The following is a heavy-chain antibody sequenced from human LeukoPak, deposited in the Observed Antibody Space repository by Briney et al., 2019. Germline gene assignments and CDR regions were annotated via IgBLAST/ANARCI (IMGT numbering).Heavy chain of an antibody. D-gene: IGHD3-10*01. Sequence: PSETLSLTCAVYGGSFRNYYWTWIRQPPGQGLEWIGEINHTESADSNPSLKSRVTISVDTSKNQISLKLSSVTAADTAVYYCARGYVGFYCGSGTYYYGMDVWGQGTTVTVSS. V-gene: IGHV4-34*01. CDR1: GGSFRNYY. CDR2: INHTESA. J-gene: IGHJ6*02. CDR3: ARGYVGFYCGSGTYYYGMDV.